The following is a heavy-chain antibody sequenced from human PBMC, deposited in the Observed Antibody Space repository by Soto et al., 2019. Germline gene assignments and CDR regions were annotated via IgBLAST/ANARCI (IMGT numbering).Heavy chain of an antibody. V-gene: IGHV1-46*01. CDR3: AREVVDDFWSGGWFDP. J-gene: IGHJ5*02. CDR1: GYTFTSYY. D-gene: IGHD3-3*01. Sequence: QVQLVQSGAEVKKPGASVKVSCKASGYTFTSYYMHWVRQAPGQGLEWMRIINPSGGSTSYAQKFQGRVTMTRDTSTSTVYMELSSLRSEDTAVYYCAREVVDDFWSGGWFDPWGQGTLVTVSS. CDR2: INPSGGST.